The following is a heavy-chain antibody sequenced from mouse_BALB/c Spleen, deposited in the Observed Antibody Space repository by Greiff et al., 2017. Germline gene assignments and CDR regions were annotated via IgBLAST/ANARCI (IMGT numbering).Heavy chain of an antibody. CDR2: ISSGSSTI. D-gene: IGHD2-1*01. J-gene: IGHJ4*01. CDR1: GFTFSSFG. V-gene: IGHV5-17*02. CDR3: ARLYPHYYAMDY. Sequence: EVHLVESGGGLVQPGGSRKLSCAASGFTFSSFGMHWVRQAPEKGLEWVAYISSGSSTIYYADTVKGRFTISRDNPKNTLFLQMTSLRSEDTAMYYCARLYPHYYAMDYWGQGTSVTVSS.